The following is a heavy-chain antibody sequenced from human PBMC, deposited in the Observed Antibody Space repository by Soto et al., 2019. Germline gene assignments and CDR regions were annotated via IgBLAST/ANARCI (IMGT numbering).Heavy chain of an antibody. V-gene: IGHV4-30-2*01. CDR1: GGSISSAGYS. Sequence: SETLSLTCAVSGGSISSAGYSWSWIRQPPGKGLEWIGYIYHSGSTYYNPSLKSRVTISLDRSKNHFSLKLSSVTAAATAVYYCARDHIAIVRGVNMGGGMDVWGQGTTVTVSS. D-gene: IGHD3-10*01. J-gene: IGHJ6*02. CDR2: IYHSGST. CDR3: ARDHIAIVRGVNMGGGMDV.